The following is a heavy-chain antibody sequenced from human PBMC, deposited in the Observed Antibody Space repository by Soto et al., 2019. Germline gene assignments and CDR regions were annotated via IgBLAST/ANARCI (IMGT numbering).Heavy chain of an antibody. CDR1: GLFFSYVW. CDR2: IKNKSDGETA. Sequence: LGGSLRFSCAASGLFFSYVWMTWVRQAPGKGLEWVGRIKNKSDGETADVPAPVKARFTSSKPDSKNTVFLEMNSLKSEDTALFNGAITAMINRDSSTSFDYWGRGTQVSVSS. D-gene: IGHD5-18*01. V-gene: IGHV3-15*01. CDR3: AITAMINRDSSTSFDY. J-gene: IGHJ4*02.